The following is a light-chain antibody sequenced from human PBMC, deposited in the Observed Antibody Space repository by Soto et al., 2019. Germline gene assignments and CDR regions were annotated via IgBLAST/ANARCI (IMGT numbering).Light chain of an antibody. CDR3: QQYGSSGT. J-gene: IGKJ1*01. V-gene: IGKV3-20*01. Sequence: EIVLTQSPGTLSLSPGERATLSCRASQSVHSDYLAWYQQKPGQAPRFLIYGSYRRATGIPDRFSGSGSGTDFTLTISRLEPEDFAVYYCQQYGSSGTFGQGTKVDNK. CDR1: QSVHSDY. CDR2: GSY.